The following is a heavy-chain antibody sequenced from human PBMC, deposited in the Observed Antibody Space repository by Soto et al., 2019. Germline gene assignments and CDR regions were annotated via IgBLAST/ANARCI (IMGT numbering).Heavy chain of an antibody. CDR1: GFPFNRYN. CDR3: AKLIWFGEVFGPY. J-gene: IGHJ4*02. CDR2: ISGSSTYI. Sequence: GGSLRLSCEASGFPFNRYNMNWVRQAPGKGLEWLSSISGSSTYISYSDSVKGRFTISRDNAKSTLYLQMNNLRAEDTAVYYCAKLIWFGEVFGPYWGQGTLVTVSS. V-gene: IGHV3-21*01. D-gene: IGHD3-10*01.